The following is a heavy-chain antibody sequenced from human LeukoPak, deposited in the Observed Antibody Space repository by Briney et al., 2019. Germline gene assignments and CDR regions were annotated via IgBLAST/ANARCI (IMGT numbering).Heavy chain of an antibody. CDR1: GFTFDDYG. V-gene: IGHV3-20*04. CDR3: ARALPGMATITGPFDY. D-gene: IGHD5-24*01. Sequence: GGSLRLSRAASGFTFDDYGMSWVRQAPGEGLEWVSGINWNGGSTGYADSVKGRFTISRDNAKNSLYLQMNSLRAEDTALYYCARALPGMATITGPFDYWGQGTLVTVSS. CDR2: INWNGGST. J-gene: IGHJ4*02.